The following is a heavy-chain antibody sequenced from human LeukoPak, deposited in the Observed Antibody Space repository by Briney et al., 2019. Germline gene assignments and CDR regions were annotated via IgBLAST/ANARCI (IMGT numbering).Heavy chain of an antibody. V-gene: IGHV3-48*04. Sequence: GGSLRLSCAASGFNFSPYSMNWVRQAPGKGLEWASYISSSSGTIYYADSVKGRFTISRDNAKNTLYLQMNSLRTDDTAVYYCATLGSSAAAAGSLSWGQGTLVTVSS. D-gene: IGHD6-13*01. J-gene: IGHJ4*02. CDR1: GFNFSPYS. CDR2: ISSSSGTI. CDR3: ATLGSSAAAAGSLS.